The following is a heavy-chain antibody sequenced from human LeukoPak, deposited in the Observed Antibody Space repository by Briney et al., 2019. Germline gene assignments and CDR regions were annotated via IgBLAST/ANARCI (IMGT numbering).Heavy chain of an antibody. D-gene: IGHD2-21*01. V-gene: IGHV5-51*01. Sequence: GESLKISCKGSGYSFTSYWIGWVRQMPGKGLEWMGIIYPGDSDTRYSPSFQGQVTISADKSISTAYLQWSSLKASDTAMHYCARRSRSDSTPRYGMDVWGQGTTVTVSS. J-gene: IGHJ6*02. CDR3: ARRSRSDSTPRYGMDV. CDR2: IYPGDSDT. CDR1: GYSFTSYW.